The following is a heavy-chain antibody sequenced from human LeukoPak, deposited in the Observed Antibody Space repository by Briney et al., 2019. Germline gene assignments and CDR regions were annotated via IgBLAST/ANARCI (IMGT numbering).Heavy chain of an antibody. CDR1: GFTFTSYG. V-gene: IGHV3-23*01. J-gene: IGHJ4*02. D-gene: IGHD6-13*01. CDR2: ISGSGGST. CDR3: AKDEEDSSSWYEVWVPVDY. Sequence: GGSLRLSCATSGFTFTSYGMSWVRQAPGKGLEWVSAISGSGGSTYYADSVKGRFTISRDNAKNSLYLQMNSLRPEDTAVYYCAKDEEDSSSWYEVWVPVDYWGQGTLVTVSS.